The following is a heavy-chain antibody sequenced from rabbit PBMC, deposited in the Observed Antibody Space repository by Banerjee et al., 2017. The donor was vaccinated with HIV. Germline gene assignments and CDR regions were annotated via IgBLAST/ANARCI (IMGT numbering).Heavy chain of an antibody. CDR3: ARGGSYDGYGDPHFNL. CDR2: IYTGRGFT. V-gene: IGHV1S43*01. D-gene: IGHD2-1*01. CDR1: GLDFSSSYW. Sequence: QEQLEESGGDLVKPEGSLTLTCKASGLDFSSSYWICWFRQAPGKGLEVIGCIYTGRGFTWCANWVNGRFTISRSPSLNTITLQMTGLTATDTATYFYARGGSYDGYGDPHFNLWGQGTLVTVS. J-gene: IGHJ4*01.